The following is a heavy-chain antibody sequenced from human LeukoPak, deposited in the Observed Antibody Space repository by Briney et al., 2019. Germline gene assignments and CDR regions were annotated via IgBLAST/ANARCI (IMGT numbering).Heavy chain of an antibody. J-gene: IGHJ6*02. CDR1: GYTFTGYY. CDR3: ARAVSQLPTLYYYYGMDV. V-gene: IGHV1-46*01. D-gene: IGHD2-2*01. Sequence: GASVKVSCKASGYTFTGYYMHWVRQAPGQGLEWMGIINPSGGSTSYAQKFQGRVTMTRDTSTSTVYMELSSLRSEDTAVYYCARAVSQLPTLYYYYGMDVWGQGTTVTVSS. CDR2: INPSGGST.